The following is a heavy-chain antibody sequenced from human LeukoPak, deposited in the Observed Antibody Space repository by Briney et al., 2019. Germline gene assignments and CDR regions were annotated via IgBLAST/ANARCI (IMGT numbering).Heavy chain of an antibody. J-gene: IGHJ4*02. CDR1: RFDFSSNW. Sequence: PGGSLRLSCAASRFDFSSNWMHWVRQAPGKGLEWVAVISYDGSNKYYADSVKGRFTISRDNSKNTLYLQMNSLRAEDTAVYYCQWELPPLDYWGQGTLVTVSS. D-gene: IGHD1-26*01. CDR3: QWELPPLDY. CDR2: ISYDGSNK. V-gene: IGHV3-30-3*01.